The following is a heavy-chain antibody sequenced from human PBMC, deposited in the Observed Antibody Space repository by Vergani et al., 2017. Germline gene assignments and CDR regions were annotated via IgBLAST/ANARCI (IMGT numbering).Heavy chain of an antibody. D-gene: IGHD6-13*01. Sequence: VQLVESGGGVVQPGRSLRLSCAASGFTFSSYAMSWVRQAPGKGLEWVSAISGSGGSTYYADSVKGRFTISRDNSKNTLYLQMNSLRAEDTAVYYCAKERYSSSWTGYYYGMDVWGQGTTVTVSS. CDR1: GFTFSSYA. CDR2: ISGSGGST. CDR3: AKERYSSSWTGYYYGMDV. J-gene: IGHJ6*02. V-gene: IGHV3-23*04.